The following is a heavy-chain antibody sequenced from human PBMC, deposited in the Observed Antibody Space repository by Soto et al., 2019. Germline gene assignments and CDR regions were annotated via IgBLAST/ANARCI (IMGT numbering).Heavy chain of an antibody. V-gene: IGHV1-2*02. J-gene: IGHJ4*02. CDR1: GYTFTGHY. Sequence: ASVKVSCKASGYTFTGHYIHWVRQAPEQGPEWMGEIGPESGATRYAQKFQGRVTMTMDMPITTVYMELSNLSPDDTAVYYCGRGRSGQIVVFYWAQGTPVTAPQ. D-gene: IGHD5-12*01. CDR2: IGPESGAT. CDR3: GRGRSGQIVVFY.